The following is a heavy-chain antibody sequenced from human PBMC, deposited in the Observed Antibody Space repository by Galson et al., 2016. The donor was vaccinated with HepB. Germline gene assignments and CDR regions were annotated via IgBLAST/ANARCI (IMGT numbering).Heavy chain of an antibody. CDR3: ARKMVAATRKGFDI. Sequence: TLSLTCTVSGGSISSGGYYWSWIRQLPGKGLEWIGYIYYSGSTYYNPPLKSRVTISVDTSKNQFSLKLSSVTAADTAVYYCARKMVAATRKGFDIWGQGTMVTVSS. CDR1: GGSISSGGYY. CDR2: IYYSGST. J-gene: IGHJ3*02. D-gene: IGHD2-15*01. V-gene: IGHV4-31*03.